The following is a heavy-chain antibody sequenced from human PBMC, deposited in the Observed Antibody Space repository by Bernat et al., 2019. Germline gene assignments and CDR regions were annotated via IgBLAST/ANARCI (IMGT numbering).Heavy chain of an antibody. CDR2: ITGGGTST. Sequence: QVQLVESGGGLVKPGGSLRLSCAASGFTFRDYYMSWIRQVPGKGLEWVSYITGGGTSTNYADSVKGRFTISRDNAKTSLYLQMNSLRVEDTAIYYCARDYHWYFDLWGRGTLVTVSS. J-gene: IGHJ2*01. V-gene: IGHV3-11*05. CDR3: ARDYHWYFDL. CDR1: GFTFRDYY.